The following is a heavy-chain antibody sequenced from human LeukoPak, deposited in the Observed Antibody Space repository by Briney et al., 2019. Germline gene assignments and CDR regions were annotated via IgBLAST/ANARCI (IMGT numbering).Heavy chain of an antibody. J-gene: IGHJ4*02. Sequence: GGSLRLSCAASGFTFTNYWIHWVRQAPGKGLMWVSRIKSDGITTNYADSVKGRFTISRDNAKNSLYLQMNSLRAEDTAVYYCARGEVGATLYWGQGTLVTVSS. CDR3: ARGEVGATLY. V-gene: IGHV3-74*01. D-gene: IGHD1-26*01. CDR2: IKSDGITT. CDR1: GFTFTNYW.